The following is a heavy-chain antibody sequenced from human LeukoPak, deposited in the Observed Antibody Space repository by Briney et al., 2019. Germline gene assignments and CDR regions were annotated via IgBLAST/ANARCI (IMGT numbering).Heavy chain of an antibody. V-gene: IGHV3-23*01. CDR2: ISGSGGST. CDR3: AKDSGGPRLLWFGELSPFDY. J-gene: IGHJ4*02. D-gene: IGHD3-10*01. Sequence: GGSLRLSCAASGFTFSSYAMSWVRQAPGKGLEWVSAISGSGGSTYYADSVKGRFTISRDNSKNTLYLQMNSLRAEGTAVYYCAKDSGGPRLLWFGELSPFDYWGQGTLVTVSS. CDR1: GFTFSSYA.